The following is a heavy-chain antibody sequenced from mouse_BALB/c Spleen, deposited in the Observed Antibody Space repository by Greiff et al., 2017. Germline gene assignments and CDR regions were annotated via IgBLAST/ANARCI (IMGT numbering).Heavy chain of an antibody. CDR2: IRLKSNNYAT. Sequence: EVKLVESGGGLVQPGGSMKLSCVASGFTFSNYWMNWVRQSPEKGLEWVAEIRLKSNNYATHYAESVKGRFTISRDDSKSSVYLQMNNLRAEDTGIYYCTRSMITRAMDYWGQGTSVTVSS. CDR3: TRSMITRAMDY. CDR1: GFTFSNYW. D-gene: IGHD2-4*01. V-gene: IGHV6-6*02. J-gene: IGHJ4*01.